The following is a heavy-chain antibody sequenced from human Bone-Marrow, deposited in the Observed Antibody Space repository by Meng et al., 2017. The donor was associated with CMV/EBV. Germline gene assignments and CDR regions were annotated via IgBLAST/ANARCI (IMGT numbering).Heavy chain of an antibody. CDR3: ARHPRTSYSSTRFDY. V-gene: IGHV1-2*02. J-gene: IGHJ4*02. CDR2: INPNSGGT. D-gene: IGHD6-13*01. CDR1: GYTFTGYD. Sequence: ASVKVSCKASGYTFTGYDMHWVRQAPGQGLEWMGWINPNSGGTNYAQKFQGRVTMTRDTSISTAYMELSRLRSDDTAVYYCARHPRTSYSSTRFDYWGQGTLVTVSS.